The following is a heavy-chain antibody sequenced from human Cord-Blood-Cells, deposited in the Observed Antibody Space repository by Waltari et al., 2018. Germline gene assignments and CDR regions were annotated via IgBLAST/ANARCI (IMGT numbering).Heavy chain of an antibody. J-gene: IGHJ2*01. CDR2: INSGGSK. Sequence: EVQLVETGGGLIQPGGSLRLSCAASGFTVSSNYMSWVRQAPGKGLGWVAVINSGGSKYYAESVKGRFTISRDNSKNTLYLQMNSLRAEDTAVYYCARNKWLRQPYWYFDLWGRGTLVTVSS. CDR1: GFTVSSNY. CDR3: ARNKWLRQPYWYFDL. V-gene: IGHV3-53*02. D-gene: IGHD5-12*01.